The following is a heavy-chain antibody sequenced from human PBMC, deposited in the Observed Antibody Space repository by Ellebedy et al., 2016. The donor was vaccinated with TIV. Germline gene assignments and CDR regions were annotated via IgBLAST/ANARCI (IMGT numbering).Heavy chain of an antibody. V-gene: IGHV4-59*01. CDR2: VYSSGST. CDR3: ARATFNWNALLFWGLDY. Sequence: MPSETLSLTCTVSGGSINTYYWSWIRQPPGKGLEWIGYVYSSGSTNYNPSLKSRVTMSVDTSKNQFSLKLSSVTAADTAVYYCARATFNWNALLFWGLDYWGQGTLVTVSS. D-gene: IGHD1-20*01. CDR1: GGSINTYY. J-gene: IGHJ4*02.